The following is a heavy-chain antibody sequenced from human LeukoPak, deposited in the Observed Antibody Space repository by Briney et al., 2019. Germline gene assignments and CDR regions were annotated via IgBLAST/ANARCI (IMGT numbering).Heavy chain of an antibody. CDR3: AKTADYGNYLLCY. V-gene: IGHV3-23*01. J-gene: IGHJ4*02. CDR2: ISGSGGST. CDR1: GFTFSSYA. D-gene: IGHD4-11*01. Sequence: QSGGSLRLSCAASGFTFSSYAMSWVRQAPGKGLEWVSGISGSGGSTYYADSVKGRFTISRDNSKNTLYLQKNSLRAEDTAVYYCAKTADYGNYLLCYWGQGTLVTVSS.